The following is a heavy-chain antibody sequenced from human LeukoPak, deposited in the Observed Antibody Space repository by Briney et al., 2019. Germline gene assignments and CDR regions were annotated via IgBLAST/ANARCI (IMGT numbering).Heavy chain of an antibody. CDR2: TYYRSKWYN. D-gene: IGHD4-17*01. Sequence: SQTLSLTCAISGDSVSSNSAAWNWIRQSPSRGLEWLGRTYYRSKWYNDYAVSVKSRITINPDTSKNQFSLKLSSVTAADTAVYYCASLGLYDYGDYAWFDPWGQGTLVTVSS. J-gene: IGHJ5*02. CDR3: ASLGLYDYGDYAWFDP. CDR1: GDSVSSNSAA. V-gene: IGHV6-1*01.